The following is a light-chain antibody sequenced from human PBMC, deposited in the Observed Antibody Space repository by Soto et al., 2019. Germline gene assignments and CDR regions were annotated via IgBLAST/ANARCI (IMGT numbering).Light chain of an antibody. V-gene: IGKV1-27*01. CDR3: QKYNSAPQT. CDR1: QGILDY. CDR2: APS. Sequence: DIQMTQSPPSLSASVGDRVTITCRASQGILDYVAWFQQKPGKAPRLLILAPSTLHSGVPSRFSGSGAGTDFTLTISSLQPEDAATYYCQKYNSAPQTFGQGTTVEIK. J-gene: IGKJ1*01.